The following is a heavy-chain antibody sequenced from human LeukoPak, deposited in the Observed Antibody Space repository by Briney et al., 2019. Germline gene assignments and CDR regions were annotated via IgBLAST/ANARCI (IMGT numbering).Heavy chain of an antibody. CDR2: INHSGST. V-gene: IGHV4-34*01. CDR1: GGSFSGSY. CDR3: AYNRNRIIDTFDI. Sequence: PSETLSLTCAVYGGSFSGSYWTWIRQPPGKGMEWIGEINHSGSTNYNPSLKSRVTISLDTSKNQLSLKLSSVTAADTAVYYCAYNRNRIIDTFDIWGQGTMVTVSS. D-gene: IGHD1-14*01. J-gene: IGHJ3*02.